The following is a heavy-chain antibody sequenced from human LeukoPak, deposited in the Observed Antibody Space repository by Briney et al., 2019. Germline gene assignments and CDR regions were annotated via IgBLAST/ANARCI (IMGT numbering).Heavy chain of an antibody. CDR2: ISGGSDYI. CDR1: GFTFSSYS. Sequence: GGSLRLSCAASGFTFSSYSLNWVRQAPGKGLEWVSSISGGSDYIYYTDSVKGRLTISRDNAKNSLYLQMNSLRAEDTAVYYCARGHTYYDSSGYYYASYAFDIWGQGTMVTVSS. J-gene: IGHJ3*02. CDR3: ARGHTYYDSSGYYYASYAFDI. V-gene: IGHV3-21*04. D-gene: IGHD3-22*01.